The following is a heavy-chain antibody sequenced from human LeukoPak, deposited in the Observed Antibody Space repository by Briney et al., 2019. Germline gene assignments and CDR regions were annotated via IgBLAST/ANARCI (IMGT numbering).Heavy chain of an antibody. V-gene: IGHV4-4*07. CDR3: ARGEYYGSGNYYYYYMDV. CDR2: IYTSGST. J-gene: IGHJ6*03. Sequence: PSETLSLTCTVSGGSISSYYWSWIRQPPGKGLEWIGRIYTSGSTNYNPSLKSRVTMSVDTSKNQFSLKLSSVTAADTAVYYCARGEYYGSGNYYYYYMDVWGKGTTVTVSS. D-gene: IGHD3-10*01. CDR1: GGSISSYY.